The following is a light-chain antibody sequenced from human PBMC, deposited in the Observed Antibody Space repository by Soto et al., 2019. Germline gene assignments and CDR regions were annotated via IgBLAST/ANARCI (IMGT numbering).Light chain of an antibody. CDR3: SSYTSSTTRV. V-gene: IGLV2-14*01. J-gene: IGLJ1*01. Sequence: QSALTQPASVSGSPGQSITISCTGTSSDVGDYNYVYWYQQHPGKAPKLMIYDVSNRPSGVSNRFSGSKSGSTASLTISGLQAEDEADYYCSSYTSSTTRVFGTGTKVTV. CDR2: DVS. CDR1: SSDVGDYNY.